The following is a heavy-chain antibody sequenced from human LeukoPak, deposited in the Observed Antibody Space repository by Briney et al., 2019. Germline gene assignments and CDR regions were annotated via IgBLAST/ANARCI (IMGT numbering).Heavy chain of an antibody. V-gene: IGHV4-59*01. CDR1: GVSISSYY. J-gene: IGHJ2*01. CDR2: IYYSGST. Sequence: SETLSPTCTVSGVSISSYYWSYIRQPPGKGLEWIGYIYYSGSTNYNPSLKSRVTISVDTSKNQFSLKLSSVTAADTAVYYCARGLPPYWYFDLWGRGALVTVSS. CDR3: ARGLPPYWYFDL. D-gene: IGHD4-11*01.